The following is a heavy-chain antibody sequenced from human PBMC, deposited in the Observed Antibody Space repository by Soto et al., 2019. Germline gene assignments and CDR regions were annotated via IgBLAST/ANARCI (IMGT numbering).Heavy chain of an antibody. CDR3: ARGALLAAALFDY. D-gene: IGHD6-13*01. V-gene: IGHV4-59*01. CDR2: TAYTGNT. CDR1: GDSITSYH. J-gene: IGHJ4*02. Sequence: SQTLSLTCVVSGDSITSYHWSWIRQFPGKGLEWIAYTAYTGNTNYNPPLKSRVTISMDTSKNQLSLKLTSMTAADTAVYYWARGALLAAALFDYWRQGTLVTVSS.